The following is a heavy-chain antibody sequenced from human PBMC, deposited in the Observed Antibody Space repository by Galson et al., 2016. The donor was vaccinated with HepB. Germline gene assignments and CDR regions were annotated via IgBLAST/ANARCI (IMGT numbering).Heavy chain of an antibody. V-gene: IGHV5-51*01. J-gene: IGHJ5*02. Sequence: QSGAEVKKPGESLKISCKGSGHSFTSYWIGWVRQMPGKGLEWMGIIYPGDPDTRYSPSFQGQVTISADKSISTAYLQWSSLKASDTAMYYCARRWYYDFWSGYFTGWFDPWGQGTLVTVSS. CDR3: ARRWYYDFWSGYFTGWFDP. D-gene: IGHD3-3*01. CDR1: GHSFTSYW. CDR2: IYPGDPDT.